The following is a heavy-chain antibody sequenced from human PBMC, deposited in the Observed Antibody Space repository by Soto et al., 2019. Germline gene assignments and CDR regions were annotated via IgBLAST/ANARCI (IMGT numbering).Heavy chain of an antibody. CDR2: INPKFGDT. CDR3: ARNMDYYYGRGSGNGHGV. Sequence: QVRLVQSGAEVKEPGDSVRVSCEASGYTFTAYHIHWVRQAPGQGLEWMGWINPKFGDTGYAQDFQGRVSMTRDMSISTVYMELSRLTSDDTATYSCARNMDYYYGRGSGNGHGVWGQGTTVTVFS. J-gene: IGHJ6*02. D-gene: IGHD3-10*02. V-gene: IGHV1-2*02. CDR1: GYTFTAYH.